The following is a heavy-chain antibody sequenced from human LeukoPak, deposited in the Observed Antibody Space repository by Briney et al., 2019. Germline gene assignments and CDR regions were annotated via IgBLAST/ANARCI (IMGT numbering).Heavy chain of an antibody. CDR2: ITASGGNT. CDR3: AKGNGYSYGRYYFDY. CDR1: GFTFSSYA. V-gene: IGHV3-23*01. D-gene: IGHD5-18*01. Sequence: AGGSLRLSCAASGFTFSSYAMGWVRQAPGKGLEWVSAITASGGNTYYGDSVKGRFTISRDNSKNTLYLQVNSLRAEDTAVYYCAKGNGYSYGRYYFDYWGQGTLVTVSS. J-gene: IGHJ4*02.